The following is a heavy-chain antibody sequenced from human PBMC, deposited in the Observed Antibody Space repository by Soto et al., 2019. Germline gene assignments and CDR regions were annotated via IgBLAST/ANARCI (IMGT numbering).Heavy chain of an antibody. CDR3: ASEIPSAEPGEGGFDY. V-gene: IGHV1-3*01. D-gene: IGHD3-16*01. J-gene: IGHJ4*02. CDR1: GYTFTSYA. Sequence: GASVKVSCKASGYTFTSYAMHWVRQAPGQRLEWMGWINAGNGNTKYSQKFQGRVTITRDTSASTAYMELSSPRSEDTAVYYCASEIPSAEPGEGGFDYWGQGTLVTVSS. CDR2: INAGNGNT.